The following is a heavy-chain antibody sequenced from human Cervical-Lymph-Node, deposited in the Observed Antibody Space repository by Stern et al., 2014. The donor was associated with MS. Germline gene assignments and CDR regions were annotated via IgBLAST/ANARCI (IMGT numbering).Heavy chain of an antibody. CDR1: GFSLDTHKMS. V-gene: IGHV2-5*02. D-gene: IGHD3/OR15-3a*01. Sequence: QITLKESGPTLVKPTQTLTLTCTFSGFSLDTHKMSVGWIRQPPGKALEWLALIYWDDDKRYSPSLKSKLTITKDTSKNQVVLTMTNMDPVDTATYYCTHTGTYWGQGILVTVSS. J-gene: IGHJ4*02. CDR2: IYWDDDK. CDR3: THTGTY.